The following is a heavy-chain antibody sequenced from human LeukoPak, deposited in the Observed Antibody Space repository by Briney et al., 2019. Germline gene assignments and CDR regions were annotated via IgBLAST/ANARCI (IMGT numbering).Heavy chain of an antibody. V-gene: IGHV4-59*12. J-gene: IGHJ4*02. CDR1: GGSISSYY. CDR2: IYYSGST. CDR3: ASSPPLRGSSWYY. Sequence: PSETLSLTCTVSGGSISSYYWSWIRQPPGKGLEWIGYIYYSGSTNYNPSLKSRVTISVDTSKNQFSLKLSSVTAADTAVYYCASSPPLRGSSWYYWGQGTLVTVSS. D-gene: IGHD6-13*01.